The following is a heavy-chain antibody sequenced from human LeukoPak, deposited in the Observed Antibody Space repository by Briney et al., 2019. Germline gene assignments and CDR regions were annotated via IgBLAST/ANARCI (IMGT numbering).Heavy chain of an antibody. D-gene: IGHD6-13*01. Sequence: SETLSLTCTVPGYSISSGYYWGWIRQPPGKGLEWIGSIYHSGSTYYNPSLKSRVTISVDTSKNQFSLKLSSVTAADTAVYYCARGQQLEQNWFDPWGQGTLVTVSS. V-gene: IGHV4-38-2*02. CDR1: GYSISSGYY. CDR2: IYHSGST. J-gene: IGHJ5*02. CDR3: ARGQQLEQNWFDP.